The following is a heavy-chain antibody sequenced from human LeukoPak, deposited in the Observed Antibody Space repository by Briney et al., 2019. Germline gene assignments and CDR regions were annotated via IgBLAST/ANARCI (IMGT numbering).Heavy chain of an antibody. V-gene: IGHV4-61*08. Sequence: SETLSLTCTVSGGSISSGGYYWSWIRQPPGKGLEWIGYLYYSGSTNYNPSLKSRVTISGDTSKNQFSLKLTSVTAADTAVYYCATGLGSRYYFNSWGQGTLVTVSS. J-gene: IGHJ4*02. CDR3: ATGLGSRYYFNS. CDR1: GGSISSGGYY. CDR2: LYYSGST. D-gene: IGHD3-10*01.